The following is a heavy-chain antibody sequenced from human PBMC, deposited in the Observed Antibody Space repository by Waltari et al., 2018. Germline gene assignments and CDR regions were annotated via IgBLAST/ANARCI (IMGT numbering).Heavy chain of an antibody. CDR3: ARGANGQLAFDY. CDR2: MNPNSGNT. J-gene: IGHJ4*02. D-gene: IGHD6-13*01. Sequence: QVQLVQSGAEVKKPGSSVKVSCKASGGTFSSYAINWVRQATGQGLEWMGWMNPNSGNTGYAQKFQGRVTMTRNTSISTAYMELSSLRSEDTAVYYCARGANGQLAFDYWGQGTLVTVSS. CDR1: GGTFSSYA. V-gene: IGHV1-8*02.